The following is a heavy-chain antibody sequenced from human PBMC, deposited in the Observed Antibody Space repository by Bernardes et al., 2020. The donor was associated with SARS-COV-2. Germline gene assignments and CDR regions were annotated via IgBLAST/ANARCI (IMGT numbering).Heavy chain of an antibody. CDR3: ARDYPLSSSSSSLADY. CDR2: LYTSGRT. V-gene: IGHV4-4*07. J-gene: IGHJ4*02. D-gene: IGHD6-6*01. Sequence: SDAQTLTCTVSGGSIRSSYWSWIRQPAGQGLEWIGRLYTSGRTNYNPSLKSRVTMSVDTSKNQFSLKLSSVTAADTAVYYCARDYPLSSSSSSLADYWGQGTLVTVSS. CDR1: GGSIRSSY.